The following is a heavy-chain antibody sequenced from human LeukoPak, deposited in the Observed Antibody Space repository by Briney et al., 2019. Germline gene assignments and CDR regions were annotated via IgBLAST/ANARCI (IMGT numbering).Heavy chain of an antibody. J-gene: IGHJ4*02. Sequence: ASVKVSCKAPGYTFTSYGISGVRQAPGQGLEWMGWISAYNGNTNYAQKLQGRVTMTTDTSTSTAYMELRSLKSDDTAVYYCARGIAAAGIDYWGQGTLVTVSS. CDR3: ARGIAAAGIDY. V-gene: IGHV1-18*01. CDR2: ISAYNGNT. D-gene: IGHD6-13*01. CDR1: GYTFTSYG.